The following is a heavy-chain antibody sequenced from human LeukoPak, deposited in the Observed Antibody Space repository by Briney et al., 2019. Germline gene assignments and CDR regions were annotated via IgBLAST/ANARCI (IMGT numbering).Heavy chain of an antibody. CDR1: GFTFSSYW. V-gene: IGHV3-7*01. CDR3: ARTGPEHSSDYSSPGKH. Sequence: PGGSLRLSCAASGFTFSSYWMSWVRQAPGKGLEWVANIKQDGSEKYYVDSVKGRFTISRDNAKNSLYLQMNSLRAEDTAVYYCARTGPEHSSDYSSPGKHWGQGTLVTVSS. CDR2: IKQDGSEK. D-gene: IGHD3-22*01. J-gene: IGHJ4*02.